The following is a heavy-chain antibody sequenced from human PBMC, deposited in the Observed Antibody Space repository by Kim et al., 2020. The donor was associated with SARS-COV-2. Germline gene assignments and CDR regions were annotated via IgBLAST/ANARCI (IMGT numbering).Heavy chain of an antibody. Sequence: YYNPSLKTRVSISVDTSKNQFSLRLSSVTATDTAVYYCARRTAGAGFYYWGQGTLVTVSA. V-gene: IGHV4-30-2*03. J-gene: IGHJ4*02. CDR3: ARRTAGAGFYY. D-gene: IGHD2-21*02.